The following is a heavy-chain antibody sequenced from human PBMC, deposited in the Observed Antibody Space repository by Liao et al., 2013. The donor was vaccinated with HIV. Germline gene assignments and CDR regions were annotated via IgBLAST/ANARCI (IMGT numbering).Heavy chain of an antibody. J-gene: IGHJ6*03. CDR2: IYYGGST. D-gene: IGHD3-3*01. CDR3: AREKYYDFWSGYYGEYYYYMDV. Sequence: QLQLQESGPGLVKPSETLSLTCTVSGGSISSNSYYYWGWIRQPPGKGLEWIGSIYYGGSTYHNPSLKSRVTISIDTSKNHFSLKLSSVTAADTAVYYCAREKYYDFWSGYYGEYYYYMDVWGKGTTVTVSS. CDR1: GGSISSNSYYY. V-gene: IGHV4-39*07.